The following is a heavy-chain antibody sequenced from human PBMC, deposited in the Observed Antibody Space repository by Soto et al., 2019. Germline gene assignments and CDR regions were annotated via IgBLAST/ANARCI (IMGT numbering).Heavy chain of an antibody. V-gene: IGHV4-34*01. CDR2: INHSGST. Sequence: TLSRTCAVYGGSFSGYYWSWIRQPPGKGLEWIGEINHSGSTNYNPSLKSRVTISVDTSKNQFSLKLSSVTAADTAVYYCARGGARYYDFWSGYYYYGMDVWGQGXTVTVYS. D-gene: IGHD3-3*01. CDR1: GGSFSGYY. J-gene: IGHJ6*02. CDR3: ARGGARYYDFWSGYYYYGMDV.